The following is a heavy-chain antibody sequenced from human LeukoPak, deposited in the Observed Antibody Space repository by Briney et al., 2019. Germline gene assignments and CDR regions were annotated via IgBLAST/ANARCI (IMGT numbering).Heavy chain of an antibody. D-gene: IGHD1-26*01. CDR2: IYYSGST. Sequence: PSETLSLTCTVSGGSIRSSSYYWGWIRQPPGKGLEWIGSIYYSGSTYYNPSLKSRVTISVDTSKNQFSLKLSSVTAADTAVYYCARHWNRGSRDYWGQGTLVTVTS. CDR3: ARHWNRGSRDY. CDR1: GGSIRSSSYY. J-gene: IGHJ4*02. V-gene: IGHV4-39*01.